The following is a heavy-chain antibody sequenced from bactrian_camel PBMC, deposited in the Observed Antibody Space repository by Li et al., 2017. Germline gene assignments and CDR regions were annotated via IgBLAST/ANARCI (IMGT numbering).Heavy chain of an antibody. J-gene: IGHJ4*01. CDR2: IYTGGGST. D-gene: IGHD4*01. CDR1: GYTFSSNC. CDR3: ATRRYCTTISPAAFGN. Sequence: HVQLVESGGGSVQAGGSLRLSCAYSGYTFSSNCMGWFRQSPGQARAAVAGIYTGGGSTIYADSVKGRFTISRDNAKNALCLRMNSLKAEDTAMYYCATRRYCTTISPAAFGNWGQGTQVTVS. V-gene: IGHV3S1*01.